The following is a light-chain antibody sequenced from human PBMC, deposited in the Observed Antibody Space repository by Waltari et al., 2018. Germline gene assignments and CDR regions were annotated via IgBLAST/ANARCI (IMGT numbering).Light chain of an antibody. Sequence: EIVLTQFPAPFSFSPEEKATSSCRASQSFSSSLVWYQQKPGQTPRLVIYDVSTRAPGIPARFSGSGSGTDFTLTISSLDPEDFAVYYCQQRSNWPITFGQGTRLEIK. CDR1: QSFSSS. J-gene: IGKJ5*01. CDR3: QQRSNWPIT. CDR2: DVS. V-gene: IGKV3-11*01.